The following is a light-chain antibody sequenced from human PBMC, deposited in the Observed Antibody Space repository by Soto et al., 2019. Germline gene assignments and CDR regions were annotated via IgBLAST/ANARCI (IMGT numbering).Light chain of an antibody. CDR3: KQYATTPFT. J-gene: IGKJ3*01. CDR2: GAS. CDR1: QSVGSRY. Sequence: EIVLTQSPGTLSLSPGERATLSCRASQSVGSRYLAWYQRKPGQAPRLFIYGASNRATGIPDRFSGSGSGTDFTLTISRLETEDFAVYYCKQYATTPFTFGPGTKVEIK. V-gene: IGKV3-20*01.